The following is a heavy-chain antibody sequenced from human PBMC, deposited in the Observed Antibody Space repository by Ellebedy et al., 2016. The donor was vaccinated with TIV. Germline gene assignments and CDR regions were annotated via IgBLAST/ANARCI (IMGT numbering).Heavy chain of an antibody. J-gene: IGHJ5*02. CDR2: INPSGGST. CDR3: ARWSAGKTGVDP. D-gene: IGHD7-27*01. CDR1: GYTFTSYY. V-gene: IGHV1-46*01. Sequence: AASVKVSCKASGYTFTSYYLHWVRQAPGQGLEYMAIINPSGGSTYYTQKFQGRVTVTRDTSTSTVYMELTSLTSEDTAVYYCARWSAGKTGVDPWGQGTLVTVSS.